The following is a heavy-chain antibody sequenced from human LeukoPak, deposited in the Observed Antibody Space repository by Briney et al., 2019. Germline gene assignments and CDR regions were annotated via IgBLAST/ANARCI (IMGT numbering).Heavy chain of an antibody. D-gene: IGHD6-6*01. J-gene: IGHJ3*02. V-gene: IGHV4-4*07. Sequence: RSETLSLTCTVSGGSISSYYWSWIRQPAGKGLEWIGRIYTSGSTNYNPSLKSRVTMSVDTSKNQFSLKLSSVTAADTAVYYCARVRSSSYTADAFDIWGQGTMVTVSS. CDR3: ARVRSSSYTADAFDI. CDR2: IYTSGST. CDR1: GGSISSYY.